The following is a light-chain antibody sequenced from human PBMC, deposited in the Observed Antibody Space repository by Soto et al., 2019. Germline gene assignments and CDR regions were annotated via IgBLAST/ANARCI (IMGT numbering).Light chain of an antibody. J-gene: IGKJ1*01. CDR2: DAS. Sequence: DIQMTQSPSSLSASVGDRVTITCRASQSIGSWLAWYQQRPGKAPNLLIYDASSLESGVPSRFSGSRSATEFTLTISSLPPDDFATYYCQQYNSYSTFGQGTKVDIK. CDR1: QSIGSW. CDR3: QQYNSYST. V-gene: IGKV1-5*01.